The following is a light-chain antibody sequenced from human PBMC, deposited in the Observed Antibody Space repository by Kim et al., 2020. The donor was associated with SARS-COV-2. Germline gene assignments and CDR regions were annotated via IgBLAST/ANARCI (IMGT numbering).Light chain of an antibody. Sequence: GATVTLTCGLSAGTVSTGHDTSWYQQTPGQAPRTLIYATNTRSSVVPDRFSGSMLGNKAALTITGARADDESDYYCMMYMRGGIWVFGGGTQLTVL. CDR2: ATN. J-gene: IGLJ3*02. CDR3: MMYMRGGIWV. CDR1: AGTVSTGHD. V-gene: IGLV8-61*01.